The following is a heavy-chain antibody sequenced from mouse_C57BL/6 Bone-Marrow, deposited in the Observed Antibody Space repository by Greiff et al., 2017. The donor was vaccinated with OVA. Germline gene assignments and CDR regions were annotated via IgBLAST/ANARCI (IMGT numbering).Heavy chain of an antibody. J-gene: IGHJ4*01. CDR2: IDPEDGAT. Sequence: VQLQQSGAELVKPGASVKLSCTASGFNIKDYYMHWVKQRTEQGLEWIGRIDPEDGATKYAPKFPGKATITADTSSKPTYLQLSSLTSEDTAVYYCATVVASMDYWGQGTSVTVSS. CDR1: GFNIKDYY. CDR3: ATVVASMDY. D-gene: IGHD1-1*01. V-gene: IGHV14-2*01.